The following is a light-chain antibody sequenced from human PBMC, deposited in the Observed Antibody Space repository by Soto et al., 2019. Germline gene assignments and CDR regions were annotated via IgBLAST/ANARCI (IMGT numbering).Light chain of an antibody. CDR1: SSDIGAYNY. V-gene: IGLV2-14*01. Sequence: FTGTSSDIGAYNYVSWYQQYPGKAPKLMIYGVTNRPSGVSNRFSGSKTGNTASLTISGLQAEDEADYYCFSHRSGDSHVFGTGTKVTVL. CDR2: GVT. CDR3: FSHRSGDSHV. J-gene: IGLJ1*01.